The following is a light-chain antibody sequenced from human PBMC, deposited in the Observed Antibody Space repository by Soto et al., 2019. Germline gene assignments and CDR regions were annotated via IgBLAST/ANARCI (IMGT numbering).Light chain of an antibody. Sequence: DIQMTQSPSSLSASVGDRVSITCRASQSISTYLNWYQQKPGKAPKVLIYAAPTLQSGVPSRFSGSGSETDFTLTISSLQPEDFATYYCQQSYSRTFGQGTKVDIK. V-gene: IGKV1-39*01. CDR2: AAP. J-gene: IGKJ1*01. CDR3: QQSYSRT. CDR1: QSISTY.